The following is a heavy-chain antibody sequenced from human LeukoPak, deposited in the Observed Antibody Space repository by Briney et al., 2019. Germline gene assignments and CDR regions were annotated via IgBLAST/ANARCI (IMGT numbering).Heavy chain of an antibody. J-gene: IGHJ6*03. D-gene: IGHD3-22*01. V-gene: IGHV4-34*01. CDR3: ARYVYDSSGYYYYYYYMDV. CDR1: GWLFSGYY. CDR2: INNSGSS. Sequence: SETLSLPCAGYGWLFSGYYWIWIRQPPGNGLEWIGEINNSGSSNYNPSLKSRVTISVETSKNQFSLKLSSVTAADTAVYYCARYVYDSSGYYYYYYYMDVSGERTTVTVSS.